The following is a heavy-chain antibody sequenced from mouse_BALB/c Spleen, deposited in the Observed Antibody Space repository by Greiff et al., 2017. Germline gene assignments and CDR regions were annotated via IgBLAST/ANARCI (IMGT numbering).Heavy chain of an antibody. CDR3: TRYYYGSSFDY. V-gene: IGHV1-5*01. Sequence: VQLQQSGTVLARPGASVKMSCKASGYTFTSYWMHWVKQRPGQGLEWIGAIYPGNSDTSYNQKFKGKAKLTAVTSTSTAYMELSSLTNEDSAVYYCTRYYYGSSFDYWGQGTTLTVSS. CDR1: GYTFTSYW. D-gene: IGHD1-1*01. J-gene: IGHJ2*01. CDR2: IYPGNSDT.